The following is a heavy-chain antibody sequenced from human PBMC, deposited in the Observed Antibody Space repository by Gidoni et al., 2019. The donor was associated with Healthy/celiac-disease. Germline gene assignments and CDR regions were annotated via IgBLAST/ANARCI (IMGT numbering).Heavy chain of an antibody. J-gene: IGHJ4*02. V-gene: IGHV3-30*18. CDR3: AKSDCSSTSCYGAGFDY. D-gene: IGHD2-2*01. CDR2: ISYDGSNK. CDR1: GFTFSSYG. Sequence: QVQLVESGGGVVQPGRSLRLSCAASGFTFSSYGMHWVRQAPGKGLEWVAVISYDGSNKYYADSVKGRFTISRDNSKNTLYLQMNSLRAEDTAVYYCAKSDCSSTSCYGAGFDYWGQGTLVTVSS.